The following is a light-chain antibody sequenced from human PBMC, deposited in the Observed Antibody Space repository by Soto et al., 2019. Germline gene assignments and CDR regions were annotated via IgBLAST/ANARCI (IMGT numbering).Light chain of an antibody. Sequence: EIVLTQSPATLSLSPGQRATLSCRASHTVTDYVAWYQQKPGQSPRLLIYDTYKRVTGIPDRFSGSGSGTDFTLTISSLEPEDSAIYYCQQRNIWPPVTCGQGTRLEIK. J-gene: IGKJ5*01. V-gene: IGKV3-11*01. CDR1: HTVTDY. CDR3: QQRNIWPPVT. CDR2: DTY.